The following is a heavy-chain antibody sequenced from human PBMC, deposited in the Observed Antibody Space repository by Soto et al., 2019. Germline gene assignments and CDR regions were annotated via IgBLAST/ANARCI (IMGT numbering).Heavy chain of an antibody. D-gene: IGHD6-13*01. CDR3: ARGGEQQLVLRNYHGMDV. CDR1: GYTFTSYG. Sequence: ASVKVSCKASGYTFTSYGISWVRQAPGQGLEWMGWISAYNGNTNYAQKLQGRVTMTTDTSTSTAYMDLRSLRSDDTAVYYCARGGEQQLVLRNYHGMDVWGQGTTVTVSS. J-gene: IGHJ6*02. V-gene: IGHV1-18*01. CDR2: ISAYNGNT.